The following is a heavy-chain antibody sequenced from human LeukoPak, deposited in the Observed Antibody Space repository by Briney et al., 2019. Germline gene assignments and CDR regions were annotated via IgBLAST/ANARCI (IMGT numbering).Heavy chain of an antibody. V-gene: IGHV4-59*01. CDR3: ARVSWFPGTSYYYMDV. D-gene: IGHD1-1*01. Sequence: SSETLSLTCTVSGGSISTYYWSWIRQPPGKGLEWIGYIFYSGSTNYNPSLKSRVTISVDTSNNQFSLKLSSVTAADTAVYYCARVSWFPGTSYYYMDVWGKGTTVTVSS. J-gene: IGHJ6*03. CDR2: IFYSGST. CDR1: GGSISTYY.